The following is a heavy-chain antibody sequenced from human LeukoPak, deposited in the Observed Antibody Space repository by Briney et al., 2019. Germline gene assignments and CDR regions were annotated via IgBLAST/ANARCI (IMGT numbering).Heavy chain of an antibody. J-gene: IGHJ4*02. CDR3: AREGPRGNSQFDY. CDR2: ISGSGGST. Sequence: GGSLRLSCAASGFTFSSYAMSWVRQAPGKGLEWVSAISGSGGSTYYADSVKGRLTISRDNSKDTLFLQMNSLRAEDTAVYYCAREGPRGNSQFDYWGQGTLVTVSS. D-gene: IGHD4-23*01. CDR1: GFTFSSYA. V-gene: IGHV3-23*01.